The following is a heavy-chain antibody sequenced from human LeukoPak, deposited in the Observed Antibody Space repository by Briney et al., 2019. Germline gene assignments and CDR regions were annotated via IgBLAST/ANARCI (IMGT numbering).Heavy chain of an antibody. CDR1: GGSISSYY. CDR2: IYYSGST. V-gene: IGHV4-59*12. CDR3: ARRGRYCSGGSCLISWFDP. D-gene: IGHD2-15*01. Sequence: SETLSLTCTVSGGSISSYYWSWIRQPPGKGLEWIGYIYYSGSTNYNPSLKSRVTISVDTSKNQFSLKLSSVTAADTAVYYCARRGRYCSGGSCLISWFDPWGQGTLVTVSS. J-gene: IGHJ5*02.